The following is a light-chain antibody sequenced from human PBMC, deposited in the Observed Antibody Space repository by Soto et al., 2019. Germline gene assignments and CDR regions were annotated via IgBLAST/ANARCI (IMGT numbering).Light chain of an antibody. J-gene: IGKJ4*01. CDR3: LQDYNLLT. CDR1: QGIRND. V-gene: IGKV1-6*01. CDR2: AAS. Sequence: AIQMTQSPSSLSASVGHILTMTCRASQGIRNDLGWYQQKPGKAPKLLIYAASSLQSGVPSRFSGSGSGTDFTLTISSLQPEDFATYYCLQDYNLLTFGGGTKVDI.